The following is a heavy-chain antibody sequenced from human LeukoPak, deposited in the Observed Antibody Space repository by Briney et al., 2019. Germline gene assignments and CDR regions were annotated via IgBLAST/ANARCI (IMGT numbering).Heavy chain of an antibody. V-gene: IGHV4-39*07. D-gene: IGHD1-14*01. CDR1: GGSISSSSYY. J-gene: IGHJ4*02. CDR3: ARRTSKIGPTIDY. CDR2: IYYSGST. Sequence: SETLSLTCTVSGGSISSSSYYWGWIRQPPGKGLEWIGSIYYSGSTYYNPSLKSRVTISVDTSKDQFSLKLSSVTAADTAVYYCARRTSKIGPTIDYWGQGTLVTVSS.